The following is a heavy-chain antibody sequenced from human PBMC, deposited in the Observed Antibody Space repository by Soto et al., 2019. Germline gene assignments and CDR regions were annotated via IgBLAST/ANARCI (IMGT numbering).Heavy chain of an antibody. CDR3: AIATILGGVIMGAGYYGMDV. CDR1: GGSISSGGYY. CDR2: IYYSGST. V-gene: IGHV4-31*03. D-gene: IGHD3-3*01. J-gene: IGHJ6*02. Sequence: SETLSLTCTVSGGSISSGGYYWSWIRQHPGKGLEWIGYIYYSGSTYYNPSLKSRVTISVDTSKNQFSLKLSSVTAADTAVYYCAIATILGGVIMGAGYYGMDVWGQGTTVTVSS.